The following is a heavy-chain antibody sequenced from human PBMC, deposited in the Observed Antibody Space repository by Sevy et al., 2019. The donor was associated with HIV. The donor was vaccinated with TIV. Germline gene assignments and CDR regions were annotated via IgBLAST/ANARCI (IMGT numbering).Heavy chain of an antibody. CDR1: GFSISGYG. V-gene: IGHV3-33*01. D-gene: IGHD6-19*01. CDR2: IWYDGTNK. J-gene: IGHJ4*02. Sequence: GESLKISCAASGFSISGYGMHWVRQAPGKGLEWVAVIWYDGTNKEYADSVKGRFTISRDNSKNTLYLQMNSLGAEDTAVYYCAREDIRVAGIGYYFHSWGQGTLVTVSS. CDR3: AREDIRVAGIGYYFHS.